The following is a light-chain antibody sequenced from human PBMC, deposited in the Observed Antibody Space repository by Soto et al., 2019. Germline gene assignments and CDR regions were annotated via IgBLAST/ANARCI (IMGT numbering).Light chain of an antibody. J-gene: IGKJ4*01. CDR2: GAS. V-gene: IGKV3D-15*01. Sequence: EMVMTQSPATLSVSPGERATLSCRASQSVSSNLAWYQQKPGQAPRLLIYGASTRATGIPARFSGSGSGTEFTLTISSLQSEDFAVYYCQQHNNWPPLTFGGGTKVDIK. CDR3: QQHNNWPPLT. CDR1: QSVSSN.